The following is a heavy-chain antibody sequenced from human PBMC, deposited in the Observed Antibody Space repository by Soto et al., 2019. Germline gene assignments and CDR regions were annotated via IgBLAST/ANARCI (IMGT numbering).Heavy chain of an antibody. V-gene: IGHV4-34*01. Sequence: SETLSLTCVVYGGSFSTYYYSWIRQTPGKGLEWIGEINHSGSTNYNPSLKSRVTISIDTSRSQFSLKLSSVTAAETAVYYCARGFTYYYDSRSYGMDVWGQGTMVTVSS. CDR3: ARGFTYYYDSRSYGMDV. J-gene: IGHJ6*02. CDR2: INHSGST. D-gene: IGHD3-22*01. CDR1: GGSFSTYY.